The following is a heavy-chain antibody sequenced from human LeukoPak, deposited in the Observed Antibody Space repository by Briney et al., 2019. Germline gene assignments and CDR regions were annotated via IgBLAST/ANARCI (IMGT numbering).Heavy chain of an antibody. D-gene: IGHD3-10*01. J-gene: IGHJ4*02. CDR3: ATTNYGSGSCYPDY. CDR2: FDPEDGET. Sequence: ASVKVSCKVSGYTLTELSMHWVRQAPGKGLEWMGGFDPEDGETIYAQKFQGRVTMTEDTSTDTAYMELSSLRSEDTAVYYCATTNYGSGSCYPDYWGQGTLVTVSS. V-gene: IGHV1-24*01. CDR1: GYTLTELS.